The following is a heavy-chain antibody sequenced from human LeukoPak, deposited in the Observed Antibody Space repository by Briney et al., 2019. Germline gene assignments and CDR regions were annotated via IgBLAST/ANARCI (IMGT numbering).Heavy chain of an antibody. V-gene: IGHV4-39*07. J-gene: IGHJ3*02. Sequence: PSETLSLTCTVSGGSVNSGTYYWSWIRQPPGKGLEWIGEINHSGSTNYNPSLKSRVTISVDTSKNQFSLNLSSVTAADTAVYHCARGQLSAGAFDIWGQGTMVTVSS. CDR3: ARGQLSAGAFDI. D-gene: IGHD1-1*01. CDR2: INHSGST. CDR1: GGSVNSGTYY.